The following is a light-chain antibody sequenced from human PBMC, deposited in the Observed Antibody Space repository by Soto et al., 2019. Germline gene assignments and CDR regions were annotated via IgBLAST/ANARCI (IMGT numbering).Light chain of an antibody. CDR1: SSDVGGYKY. Sequence: QSALTQPPSASGSPGQSVTISCTGTSSDVGGYKYVSWYQQHPGKAPKLMIFEVNKRPSGVPDRISGSKSGNTASLTVSGLQAEDEGDYYCSSYAGINNLGVFGTGTKLTVL. V-gene: IGLV2-8*01. CDR2: EVN. CDR3: SSYAGINNLGV. J-gene: IGLJ1*01.